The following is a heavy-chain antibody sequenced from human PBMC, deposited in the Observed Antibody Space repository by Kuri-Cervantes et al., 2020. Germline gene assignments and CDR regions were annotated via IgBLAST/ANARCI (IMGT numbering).Heavy chain of an antibody. D-gene: IGHD4-11*01. Sequence: GESLKISCAASGFTFSNYWMSWDRQAPGKGLEWVANIKEDGNEKYYVDSVKGRFTISRDNAKNSLYLQMNSLRAEDTAVYYCAKRKGLDYSNYRYYYYYYGMDVWGQGTTVTVSS. V-gene: IGHV3-7*03. CDR3: AKRKGLDYSNYRYYYYYYGMDV. CDR2: IKEDGNEK. J-gene: IGHJ6*02. CDR1: GFTFSNYW.